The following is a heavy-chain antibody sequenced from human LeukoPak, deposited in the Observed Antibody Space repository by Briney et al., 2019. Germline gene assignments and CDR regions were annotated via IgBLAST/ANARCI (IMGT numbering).Heavy chain of an antibody. V-gene: IGHV4-39*01. D-gene: IGHD6-13*01. Sequence: KPSETLSLTCTVSGGSISSSSYYWGWIRQPPGKGLEWSGSIYYSGSTYYNPSLKSRVTISVDTSKNQFSLRLSSVTAADTAVYHCARQYRSWYTFYFQHWGQGTLVTVSS. CDR3: ARQYRSWYTFYFQH. J-gene: IGHJ1*01. CDR1: GGSISSSSYY. CDR2: IYYSGST.